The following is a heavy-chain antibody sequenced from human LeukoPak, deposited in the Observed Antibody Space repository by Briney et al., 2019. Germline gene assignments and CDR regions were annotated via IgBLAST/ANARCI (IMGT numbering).Heavy chain of an antibody. D-gene: IGHD2-2*01. CDR1: GYTFTSYG. CDR2: ISAYNGNT. V-gene: IGHV1-18*01. Sequence: ASVKVSCKASGYTFTSYGISWVRQAPGQGLEWMGWISAYNGNTNYAQKLQGRVTMTTDTSTSTAYMELRSLRSDDTAVYYCARDSSWDQLLFSNLRLPYYFDYWGQGTLVTVSS. CDR3: ARDSSWDQLLFSNLRLPYYFDY. J-gene: IGHJ4*02.